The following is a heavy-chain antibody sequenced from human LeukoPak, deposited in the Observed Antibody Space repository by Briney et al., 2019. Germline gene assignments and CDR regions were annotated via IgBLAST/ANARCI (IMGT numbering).Heavy chain of an antibody. CDR1: GGSISSYY. V-gene: IGHV4-59*01. CDR3: ARERHRLETRYYGMDV. Sequence: SETLSLTCTVSGGSISSYYWSWIRQPPGKGLEWIGYIYYRGSTNYNPSLKSRVTISVDTSKNQFSLKLSSVTAADTAVYYCARERHRLETRYYGMDVWGQGTTVTVSS. D-gene: IGHD3-16*01. J-gene: IGHJ6*02. CDR2: IYYRGST.